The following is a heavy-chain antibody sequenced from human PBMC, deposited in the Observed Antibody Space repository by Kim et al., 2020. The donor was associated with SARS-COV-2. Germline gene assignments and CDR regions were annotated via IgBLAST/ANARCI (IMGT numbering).Heavy chain of an antibody. CDR3: ITDRNRDSFEI. Sequence: GGSLRLSCAASGFTFNNAWMSWVRQAPGKGLEWVGRIKSKIDGGTTDHAAPVKGRFTISRDDSKNTLYLQMNSLKTEDTAIYYCITDRNRDSFEIWGQGTLVTVSS. CDR1: GFTFNNAW. CDR2: IKSKIDGGTT. J-gene: IGHJ3*02. V-gene: IGHV3-15*01.